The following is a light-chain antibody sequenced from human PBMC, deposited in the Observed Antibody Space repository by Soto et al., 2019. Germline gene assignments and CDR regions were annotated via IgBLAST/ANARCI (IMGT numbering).Light chain of an antibody. Sequence: EVVLTQSPGTLSLSPGERATLSCRASQSVAANYLAWYQQKRGQAPRLLIYAASSLHSGVPSRFRGSGSGTDFTLTISSLQPEDFATYYCQQAHSFPITFGQGTRLEI. CDR1: QSVAANY. V-gene: IGKV3-20*01. CDR3: QQAHSFPIT. J-gene: IGKJ5*01. CDR2: AAS.